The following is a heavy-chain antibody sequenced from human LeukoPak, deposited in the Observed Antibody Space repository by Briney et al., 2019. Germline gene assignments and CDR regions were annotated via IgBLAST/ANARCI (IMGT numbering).Heavy chain of an antibody. CDR2: ISAYNGNT. CDR3: ARAGRHKFVFPVVITTFDP. CDR1: GYTFTGYY. D-gene: IGHD3-22*01. V-gene: IGHV1-18*04. Sequence: ASVKVSCKASGYTFTGYYMHWVRQAPGQGLEWMGWISAYNGNTNYAQKLQGRVTMTTDTSTSTAYMELRSLRSDDTAVYYCARAGRHKFVFPVVITTFDPWGQGTLVTVSS. J-gene: IGHJ5*02.